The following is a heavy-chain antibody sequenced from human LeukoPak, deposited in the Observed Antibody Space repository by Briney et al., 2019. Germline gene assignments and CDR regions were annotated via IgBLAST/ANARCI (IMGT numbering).Heavy chain of an antibody. CDR3: ARGGGLSTTWGMVVKYYYGMDV. Sequence: PGGSLRLSCAASGFTFSSYEMNWVRQAPGKGLEWVSYISSSGSTIYYADSVKGRFTISRDNAKNSLYLQTNSLRAEDTAVYYCARGGGLSTTWGMVVKYYYGMDVWGQGTTVTVSS. CDR2: ISSSGSTI. CDR1: GFTFSSYE. V-gene: IGHV3-48*03. J-gene: IGHJ6*02. D-gene: IGHD2-21*01.